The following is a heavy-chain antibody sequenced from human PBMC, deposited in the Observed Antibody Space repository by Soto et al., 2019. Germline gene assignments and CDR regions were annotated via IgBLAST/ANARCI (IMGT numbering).Heavy chain of an antibody. CDR1: GGSISSYY. J-gene: IGHJ4*02. CDR3: ARSPVDPAHRNFDY. CDR2: IYYSGST. V-gene: IGHV4-59*08. Sequence: SETLSLTCTVSGGSISSYYWSWIRQPPGKGLEWIGYIYYSGSTNYNPSLKSRVTISVDTSKNQFSLKLSSVTAADTAVYYCARSPVDPAHRNFDYWGQGILVTVSS. D-gene: IGHD2-2*01.